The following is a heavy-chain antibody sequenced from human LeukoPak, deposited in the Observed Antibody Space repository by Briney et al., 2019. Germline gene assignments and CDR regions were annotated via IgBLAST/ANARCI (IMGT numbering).Heavy chain of an antibody. CDR1: GFTVSSNY. CDR3: ARAAYSSTWYSRYFDL. J-gene: IGHJ2*01. CDR2: IYSGGST. D-gene: IGHD6-13*01. Sequence: GGSLRLSCAASGFTVSSNYMSWVRQAPGKGLEWVSVIYSGGSTYYADSVKGRFTISRDNSKNTLYLQMNSLRAEDTAVYYCARAAYSSTWYSRYFDLWGRGTLVTVSS. V-gene: IGHV3-53*01.